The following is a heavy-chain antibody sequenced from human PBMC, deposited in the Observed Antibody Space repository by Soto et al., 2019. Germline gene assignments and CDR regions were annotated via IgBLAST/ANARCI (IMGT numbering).Heavy chain of an antibody. Sequence: SESLSVTGAVSGYSISSGYYWGCIRQPAGKGLEWIGRIYTSVSTNYNPSLKSRVTMSVDTSKNQFSLKLSSVTAADTAVYYCARDPSGRAENWFDPWGQGTLVTVSS. V-gene: IGHV4-4*07. CDR3: ARDPSGRAENWFDP. CDR2: IYTSVST. D-gene: IGHD6-19*01. CDR1: GYSISSGYY. J-gene: IGHJ5*02.